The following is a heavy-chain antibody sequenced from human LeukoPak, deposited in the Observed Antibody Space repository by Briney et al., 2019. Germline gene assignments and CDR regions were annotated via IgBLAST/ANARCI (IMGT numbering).Heavy chain of an antibody. CDR1: GGSISSSNYF. J-gene: IGHJ4*02. CDR3: ARAARRITAAHPSYFDC. CDR2: IYYSGSS. V-gene: IGHV4-39*07. D-gene: IGHD3-10*01. Sequence: SETLSLTCTVSGGSISSSNYFWGWIRQPPGKGLEWVATIYYSGSSYYNSSLKSRVSISIDTSRNQFSLKLTSVAAADTAVYYCARAARRITAAHPSYFDCWGQGTLVTVSS.